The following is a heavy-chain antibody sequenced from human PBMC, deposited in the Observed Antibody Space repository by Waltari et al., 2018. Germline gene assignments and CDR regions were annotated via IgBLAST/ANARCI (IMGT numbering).Heavy chain of an antibody. J-gene: IGHJ4*02. V-gene: IGHV4-38-2*01. Sequence: QVQLQESGPGLVKPSETLSLTCAVSGYSISSGYYWGWIRQPPGKGLEWIGSIYHSGSTYYNPSLKSRVTISVDTSKNQFSLKLSSVTAADTAVYYCASKQILRGYPGLDYFDYWGQGTLVTVSS. D-gene: IGHD3-22*01. CDR2: IYHSGST. CDR3: ASKQILRGYPGLDYFDY. CDR1: GYSISSGYY.